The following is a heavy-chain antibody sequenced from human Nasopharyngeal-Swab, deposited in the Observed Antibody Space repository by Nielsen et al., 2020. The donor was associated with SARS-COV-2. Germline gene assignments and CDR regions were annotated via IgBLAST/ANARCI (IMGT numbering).Heavy chain of an antibody. V-gene: IGHV3-21*01. Sequence: GESLKLSCASSGFPFNNYNFNWVRQAPGKGLEWVSSITIISSYIYYADSVKGRFTISRDNAKNSLYLQMNSLRAEDTAVYYCARDGLDYDFWSAYFMDVWGQGTTVTVSS. CDR1: GFPFNNYN. J-gene: IGHJ6*02. CDR3: ARDGLDYDFWSAYFMDV. D-gene: IGHD3-3*01. CDR2: ITIISSYI.